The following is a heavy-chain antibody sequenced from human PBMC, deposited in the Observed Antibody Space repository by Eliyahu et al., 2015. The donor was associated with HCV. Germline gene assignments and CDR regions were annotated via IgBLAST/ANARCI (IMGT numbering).Heavy chain of an antibody. Sequence: QVQLQQWGAGLLKPSETLSLTCAVYGGSFSGYYWSWIRQPPGKGLEWIGEINHSGSTNYNPSLKSRVTISVDTSKNQFSLKLSSVTAADTAVYYCARGPHSPYSSSPRDYWGQGTLVTVSS. CDR1: GGSFSGYY. J-gene: IGHJ4*02. V-gene: IGHV4-34*01. CDR2: INHSGST. D-gene: IGHD6-6*01. CDR3: ARGPHSPYSSSPRDY.